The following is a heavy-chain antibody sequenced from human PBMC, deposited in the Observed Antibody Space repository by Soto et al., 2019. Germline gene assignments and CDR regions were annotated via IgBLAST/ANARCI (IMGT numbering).Heavy chain of an antibody. V-gene: IGHV4-39*01. CDR3: ARLPVVRGLTDYFPFDP. J-gene: IGHJ5*02. D-gene: IGHD3-10*01. CDR2: IYHNGRT. Sequence: PSETLSLTCSVSGVAISSSSYWWGWVRQSAGKGLEWIGSIYHNGRTHYNPSLQSRATISVDTAKRQFSLSLTSVTDADTAVYLCARLPVVRGLTDYFPFDPWGQGVLVTVSS. CDR1: GVAISSSSYW.